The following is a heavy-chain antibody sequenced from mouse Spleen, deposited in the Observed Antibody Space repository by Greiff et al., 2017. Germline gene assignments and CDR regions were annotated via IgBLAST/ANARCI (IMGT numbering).Heavy chain of an antibody. V-gene: IGHV5-9*04. Sequence: EVKLVESGGGLVKLGGSLKLSCAASGFTFSSYAMSWVRQTPEKRLEWVATISSGGGNTYYPDSVKGRFTISRDNAKNTLYLQMSSLKSEDTAMYYCARQYGNYRYYAMDYWGQGTSVTVSS. D-gene: IGHD2-1*01. CDR1: GFTFSSYA. CDR2: ISSGGGNT. J-gene: IGHJ4*01. CDR3: ARQYGNYRYYAMDY.